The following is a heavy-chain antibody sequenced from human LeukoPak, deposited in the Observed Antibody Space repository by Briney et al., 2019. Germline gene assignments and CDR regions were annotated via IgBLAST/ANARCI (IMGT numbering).Heavy chain of an antibody. J-gene: IGHJ5*02. CDR1: GYTFTSYD. V-gene: IGHV1-8*01. CDR2: MNPNSGNT. CDR3: ARGRLWFGELLSDNWFDP. Sequence: ASVKVSCKASGYTFTSYDINWVRQATGQGLEWMGWMNPNSGNTGYAQKFQGRVTMTRNTSISTAYMELSSLRSEDTAVYYCARGRLWFGELLSDNWFDPWGQGTLVTVSS. D-gene: IGHD3-10*01.